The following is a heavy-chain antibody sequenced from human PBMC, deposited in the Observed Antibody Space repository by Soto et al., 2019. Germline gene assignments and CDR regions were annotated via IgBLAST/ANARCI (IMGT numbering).Heavy chain of an antibody. J-gene: IGHJ6*02. CDR1: GFTFSSYG. CDR2: ISYDGSNK. CDR3: AKDLPEGTVTTNYYYYGMDV. D-gene: IGHD4-4*01. Sequence: GGSLRLSCAASGFTFSSYGMHWVRQAPGKGLEWVAVISYDGSNKYYADSVKGRFTISRDNSKNTLYLQMNSLRAEDTAVYYCAKDLPEGTVTTNYYYYGMDVWGQGTTVTVSS. V-gene: IGHV3-30*18.